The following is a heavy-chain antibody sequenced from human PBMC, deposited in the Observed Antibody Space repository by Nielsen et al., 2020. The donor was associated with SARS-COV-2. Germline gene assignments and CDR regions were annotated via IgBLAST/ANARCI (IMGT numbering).Heavy chain of an antibody. J-gene: IGHJ4*02. CDR3: ARDSQTTVTTSYFDY. CDR1: GFTFSSYA. Sequence: GESLKISCAASGFTFSSYAMHWVRQAPGKGLEWVAVISYDGSNKYYADSVKGRFTNSRDNSKNTLYLQMNSLRAEDTAVYYCARDSQTTVTTSYFDYWGQGTLVTVSS. CDR2: ISYDGSNK. D-gene: IGHD4-11*01. V-gene: IGHV3-30-3*01.